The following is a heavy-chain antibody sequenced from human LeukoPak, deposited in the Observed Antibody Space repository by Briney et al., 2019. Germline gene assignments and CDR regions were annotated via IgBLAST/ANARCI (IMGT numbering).Heavy chain of an antibody. CDR3: AELGITMIGGV. CDR1: GFTFSTYS. D-gene: IGHD3-10*02. CDR2: ITRSSYI. Sequence: GGSLRLSCAASGFTFSTYSMNWVRQAPGKGLERVSSITRSSYIYYADSVKGRFTISRDNAKNSLYLQMNSLRAEDTAVYYCAELGITMIGGVWGKGTTVTISS. J-gene: IGHJ6*04. V-gene: IGHV3-21*01.